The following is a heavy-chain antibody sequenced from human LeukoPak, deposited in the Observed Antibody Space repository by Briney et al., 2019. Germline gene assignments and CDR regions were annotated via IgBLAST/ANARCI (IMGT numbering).Heavy chain of an antibody. CDR3: AATSPTYYYDSSGPPD. J-gene: IGHJ4*02. CDR1: GFTFSSYA. Sequence: PGGSLRLSCAASGFTFSSYAMHWVRQAPGKGLEWVAVISYDGSNKYYADSVKGRFTISRDNSKNTLYLQMNSLRAEDTAVYYCAATSPTYYYDSSGPPDWGQGTLVTVSS. CDR2: ISYDGSNK. V-gene: IGHV3-30-3*01. D-gene: IGHD3-22*01.